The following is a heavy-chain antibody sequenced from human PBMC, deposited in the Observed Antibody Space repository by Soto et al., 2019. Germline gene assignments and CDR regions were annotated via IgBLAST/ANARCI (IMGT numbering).Heavy chain of an antibody. CDR1: DRSFSGYY. CDR3: AITTHSYGYYYMVV. V-gene: IGHV4-34*01. CDR2: INHGGGT. J-gene: IGHJ6*03. D-gene: IGHD5-18*01. Sequence: PSETLSLTCAVYDRSFSGYYRTWIRQPPGKGLEWIGEINHGGGTKYNPSLKSRVTISVDTSNDQFSLRLTSVTAADTAVYYCAITTHSYGYYYMVVWGPGTTVTVSS.